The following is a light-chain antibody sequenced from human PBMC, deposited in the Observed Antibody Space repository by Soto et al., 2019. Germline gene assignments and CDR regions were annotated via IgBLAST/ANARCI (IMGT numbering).Light chain of an antibody. V-gene: IGKV1-33*01. CDR1: QNINNY. CDR3: QQYEDLPT. Sequence: DIQMTQSPSSLSASVGDRVTITCQASQNINNYLNWYQQKSERAPKLLIYDASNLEAGVTSRCRGSGSGTAFTFTISRLQPEDIAPYYCQQYEDLPTFGQGTRLEIK. J-gene: IGKJ5*01. CDR2: DAS.